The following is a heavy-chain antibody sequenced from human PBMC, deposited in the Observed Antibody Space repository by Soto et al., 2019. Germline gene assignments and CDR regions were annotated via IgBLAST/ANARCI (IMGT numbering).Heavy chain of an antibody. CDR2: ISSSGSTI. V-gene: IGHV3-11*01. D-gene: IGHD6-13*01. CDR1: GFTFSDYY. CDR3: ARGDSSSWYYYYYGMDV. J-gene: IGHJ6*02. Sequence: GGSLRLSCAASGFTFSDYYMSWIRQAPGKGLEWVSYISSSGSTIYYADSVKGRFTISRDNAKNSLYLQMNSLRAEDTAVYYCARGDSSSWYYYYYGMDVWGQGTTVTVSS.